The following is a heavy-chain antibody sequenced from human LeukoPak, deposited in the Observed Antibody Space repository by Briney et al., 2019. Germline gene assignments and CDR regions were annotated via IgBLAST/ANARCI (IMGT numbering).Heavy chain of an antibody. J-gene: IGHJ4*02. CDR2: ISAYNGNT. CDR1: GYTFTSYG. D-gene: IGHD3-10*01. V-gene: IGHV1-18*01. Sequence: ASVKVSCKASGYTFTSYGISWVRQAPGQGLEWMGWISAYNGNTNYAQKLQGRVTMTTDTFTSTAYMELRSLRSDDTAVYYCARDYYGSGSYSPADYWGQGTLVTVSS. CDR3: ARDYYGSGSYSPADY.